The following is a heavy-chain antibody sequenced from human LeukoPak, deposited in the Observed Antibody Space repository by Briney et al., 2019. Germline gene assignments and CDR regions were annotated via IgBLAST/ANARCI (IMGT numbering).Heavy chain of an antibody. CDR1: GFNFNTYT. D-gene: IGHD1-26*01. CDR3: ARSWKLLQNFDS. J-gene: IGHJ4*02. Sequence: GGSLRLSCAASGFNFNTYTMHWVRQAPGKGLEWVAVISYDGGDKFYADSVKGRFTISRDNSKNTLYLQMNNLRTEDTAVYFCARSWKLLQNFDSWGQGTLVTVSS. CDR2: ISYDGGDK. V-gene: IGHV3-30*04.